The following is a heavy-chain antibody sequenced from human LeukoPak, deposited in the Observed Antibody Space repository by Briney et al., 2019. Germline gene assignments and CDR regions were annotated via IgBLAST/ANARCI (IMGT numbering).Heavy chain of an antibody. J-gene: IGHJ4*02. CDR1: GGSISSSNW. CDR3: ARVVSGFSVSSWYYFDY. V-gene: IGHV4-4*02. D-gene: IGHD6-13*01. Sequence: SETLSLTCAVSGGSISSSNWWSWVRQPPGKGLEWIGEIYHSGSTNYNPSLKSRVTISVDKSKNQFSLKLSSVAAADTAVYYCARVVSGFSVSSWYYFDYWGQGTLVTVSS. CDR2: IYHSGST.